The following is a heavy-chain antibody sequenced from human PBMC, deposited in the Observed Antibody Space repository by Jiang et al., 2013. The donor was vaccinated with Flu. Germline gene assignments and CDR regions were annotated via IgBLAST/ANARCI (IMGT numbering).Heavy chain of an antibody. Sequence: SCKASGYTFTSYDINWVRQATGQGLEWMGWMNPNSGNTGYAQKFQGRVTMTRNTSISTAYMELSSLRSEDTAVYYCARPNSGSYYVDYWGQGTLVTVSS. V-gene: IGHV1-8*01. D-gene: IGHD1-26*01. CDR2: MNPNSGNT. CDR3: ARPNSGSYYVDY. J-gene: IGHJ4*02. CDR1: GYTFTSYD.